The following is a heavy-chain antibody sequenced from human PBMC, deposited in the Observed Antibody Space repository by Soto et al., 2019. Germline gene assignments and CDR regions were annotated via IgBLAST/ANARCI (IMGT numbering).Heavy chain of an antibody. CDR3: ARSGPPAGS. V-gene: IGHV1-18*01. D-gene: IGHD3-10*01. J-gene: IGHJ5*02. Sequence: QVQLVQSGAEVKKPGASVKVSCKASGYTFTSYAISWVRQAPGQGLEWMGWISAYNGNTNYAQKLQGRVTMTTDTSTTPASMPLRSLRSADTAVYSCARSGPPAGSWGQGTLVTVSS. CDR2: ISAYNGNT. CDR1: GYTFTSYA.